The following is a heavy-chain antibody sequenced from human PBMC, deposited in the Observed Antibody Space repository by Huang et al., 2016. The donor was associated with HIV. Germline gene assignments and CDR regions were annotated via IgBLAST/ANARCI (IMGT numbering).Heavy chain of an antibody. V-gene: IGHV4-39*01. CDR2: IYYRGST. CDR3: ARLPGSITMIRGVITDPY. J-gene: IGHJ4*02. CDR1: GGSIRSDNYY. Sequence: QLQLQESGPGLVKPSETLSLTCTVPGGSIRSDNYYWGWIRQPPGKGLECIWSIYYRGSTYYNPSLKSRVTITVDTSKNQFSLKVRSVTAADTAVYYCARLPGSITMIRGVITDPYWGQGTLVTVSS. D-gene: IGHD3-10*01.